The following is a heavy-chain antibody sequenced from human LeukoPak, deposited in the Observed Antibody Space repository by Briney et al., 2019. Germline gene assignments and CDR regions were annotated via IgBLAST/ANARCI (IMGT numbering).Heavy chain of an antibody. J-gene: IGHJ5*02. Sequence: GGSLRLSCAASGSTFSNAWMNWVRQAPGKGLEWVGRIKSKTDGGTTDYAAPVKGRFTISRDDSKNTLYLQMDSLKTEDTAVYYCTTASRITFGDPWGQGTLVTVSS. CDR2: IKSKTDGGTT. D-gene: IGHD3-16*01. CDR3: TTASRITFGDP. CDR1: GSTFSNAW. V-gene: IGHV3-15*07.